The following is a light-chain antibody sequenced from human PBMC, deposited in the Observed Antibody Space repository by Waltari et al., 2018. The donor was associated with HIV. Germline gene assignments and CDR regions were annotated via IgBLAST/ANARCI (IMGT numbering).Light chain of an antibody. J-gene: IGLJ3*02. CDR2: DNN. CDR3: GTWDTSLSAGV. CDR1: TPNIGNNY. V-gene: IGLV1-51*01. Sequence: QTVLTQPPSVTAAPGQRVTISCIGSTPNIGNNYVSWYQQLPGAAPKLLIYDNNKRPSGIPARFFGSKSDSSATLVITGLQPGDEADYYCGTWDTSLSAGVFGEGTKLTVL.